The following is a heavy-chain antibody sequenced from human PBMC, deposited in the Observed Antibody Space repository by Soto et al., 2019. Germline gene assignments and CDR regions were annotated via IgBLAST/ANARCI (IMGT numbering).Heavy chain of an antibody. Sequence: SETLSLTCTVSGGSISSSSYYWGWIRQPPGKGLEWIGSIYYSGSTYYNPALKSRVTISVDTSKNQFSLKLCSVTAADTAVYYCARLGIAAAGKYFQHWGQGTLVTVSS. CDR2: IYYSGST. J-gene: IGHJ1*01. CDR3: ARLGIAAAGKYFQH. CDR1: GGSISSSSYY. D-gene: IGHD6-13*01. V-gene: IGHV4-39*01.